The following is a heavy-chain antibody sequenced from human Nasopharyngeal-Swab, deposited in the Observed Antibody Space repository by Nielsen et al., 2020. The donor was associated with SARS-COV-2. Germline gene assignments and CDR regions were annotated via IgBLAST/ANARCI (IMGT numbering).Heavy chain of an antibody. CDR1: GFTFDDYA. V-gene: IGHV3-9*01. CDR2: ISWNSGTT. D-gene: IGHD5-18*01. CDR3: AKDFNVDTAMVTYYYGMDV. J-gene: IGHJ6*02. Sequence: GGSLRLSCAASGFTFDDYAMPWVRQAPGKGLEWVSGISWNSGTTGYADSVKGRFTISRDNAKSSLYLQMNSLRAEDTALYYCAKDFNVDTAMVTYYYGMDVWGQGTTVTVSS.